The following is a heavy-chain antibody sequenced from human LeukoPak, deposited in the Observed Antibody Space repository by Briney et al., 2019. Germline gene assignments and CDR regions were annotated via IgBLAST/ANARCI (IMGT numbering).Heavy chain of an antibody. CDR2: ISGSSSFI. Sequence: GGSLRLSCASSGFAFGDFSMNWVRQSPGKGLEWVSSISGSSSFIDYADSVKGRFTISRDNAKNSLYLQLNSLTAEDTAVYYCARGLSGYDFLAALDYWGQGTLVTVSS. D-gene: IGHD5-12*01. CDR3: ARGLSGYDFLAALDY. CDR1: GFAFGDFS. V-gene: IGHV3-21*04. J-gene: IGHJ4*02.